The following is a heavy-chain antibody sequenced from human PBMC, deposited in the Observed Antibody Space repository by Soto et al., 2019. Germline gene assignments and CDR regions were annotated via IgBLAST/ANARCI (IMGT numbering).Heavy chain of an antibody. CDR1: GYTFTSYG. Sequence: ASVKVSCKASGYTFTSYGISWVRQAPGQGLEWMGWISAYNGNTNYAQKLQGRVTMTTDTSTSTAYMELRSLRSDDTAVYYCARGGGYCSGGSCYVGVYYYYGMDVWGHGTTVTVSS. CDR2: ISAYNGNT. D-gene: IGHD2-15*01. V-gene: IGHV1-18*04. CDR3: ARGGGYCSGGSCYVGVYYYYGMDV. J-gene: IGHJ6*02.